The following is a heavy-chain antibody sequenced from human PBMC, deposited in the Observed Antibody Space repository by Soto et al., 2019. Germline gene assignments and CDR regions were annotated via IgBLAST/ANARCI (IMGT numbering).Heavy chain of an antibody. CDR2: IYHSGST. Sequence: SETLSLTCAVSGYSISSGYYWGWIRQPPGKGLEWIGSIYHSGSTYYNPSLKSRVTISVDTSKNQFSLKLSSVTAADTAVYYCARVAYYYYYYGMDVWGQGTTVTVSS. CDR3: ARVAYYYYYYGMDV. J-gene: IGHJ6*02. V-gene: IGHV4-38-2*01. CDR1: GYSISSGYY.